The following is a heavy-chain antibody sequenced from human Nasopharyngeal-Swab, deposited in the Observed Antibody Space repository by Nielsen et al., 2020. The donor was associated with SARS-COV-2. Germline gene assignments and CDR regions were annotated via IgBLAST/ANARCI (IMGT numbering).Heavy chain of an antibody. CDR3: ARDDSSNYDFWSGYYTSFDY. D-gene: IGHD3-3*01. CDR2: ISAYNGNT. J-gene: IGHJ4*02. Sequence: ASVEVSCKASSYTFTSYGISWVRQAPGQGLEWMGWISAYNGNTNYAQKLQGRVTMTTDTSTSTAYMELRSLRSADTAVYYCARDDSSNYDFWSGYYTSFDYWGQGTLVTVSS. CDR1: SYTFTSYG. V-gene: IGHV1-18*01.